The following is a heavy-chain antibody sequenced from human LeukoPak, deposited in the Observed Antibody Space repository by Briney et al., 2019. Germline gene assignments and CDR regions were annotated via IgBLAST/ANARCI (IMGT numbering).Heavy chain of an antibody. Sequence: ASVKVSCKASGYTFTSYYMHWVRQAPGQGLEWMGIINPSGGSTSYAQKFQGRVTMTRDTSTSTVYMELSSLRSEDTAVYYCAGDVGVGATDSYYFDYWGQGTLVTVSS. CDR3: AGDVGVGATDSYYFDY. V-gene: IGHV1-46*01. CDR1: GYTFTSYY. CDR2: INPSGGST. D-gene: IGHD1-26*01. J-gene: IGHJ4*02.